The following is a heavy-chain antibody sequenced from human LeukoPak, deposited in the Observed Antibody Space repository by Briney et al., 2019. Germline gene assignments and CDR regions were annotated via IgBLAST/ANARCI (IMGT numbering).Heavy chain of an antibody. D-gene: IGHD1-1*01. V-gene: IGHV3-48*01. J-gene: IGHJ4*02. Sequence: PRGSLRLSCTASGFPFIEYSMNWVRQAPGKGLEWISYIGIDSGNTKYADSVRGRFTISADKAKNSLYLQMNSLRVEDTAVYYCARDHNYAFDNWGQGTLVSVAS. CDR3: ARDHNYAFDN. CDR1: GFPFIEYS. CDR2: IGIDSGNT.